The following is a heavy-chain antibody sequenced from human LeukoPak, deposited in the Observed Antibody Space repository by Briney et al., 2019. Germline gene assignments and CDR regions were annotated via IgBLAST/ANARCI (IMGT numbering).Heavy chain of an antibody. CDR2: IYYSGST. D-gene: IGHD3-16*01. V-gene: IGHV4-59*12. J-gene: IGHJ4*02. Sequence: HSETLSLTCTVSGGSISNYYWSWIRQPPGKGLEWIGSIYYSGSTYYNPSLKSRVTISVDTSKNQFSLKLSSVTAADTAVYYCARVHAFGNFDYWGQGTLVTVSS. CDR3: ARVHAFGNFDY. CDR1: GGSISNYY.